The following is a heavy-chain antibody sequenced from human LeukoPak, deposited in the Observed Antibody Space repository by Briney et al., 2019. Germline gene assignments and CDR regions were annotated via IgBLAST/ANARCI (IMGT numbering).Heavy chain of an antibody. J-gene: IGHJ4*02. Sequence: GGSLRLSCAASGFTFDDYAMHWVRQAPGKGLEWVSGITWNSDNIGYVDSVRGRFTISRDNAKNSLYLQMNSLRAEDTAVYYCARGREGHYFDYWGQGTLVTVSS. CDR1: GFTFDDYA. D-gene: IGHD5-24*01. V-gene: IGHV3-9*01. CDR3: ARGREGHYFDY. CDR2: ITWNSDNI.